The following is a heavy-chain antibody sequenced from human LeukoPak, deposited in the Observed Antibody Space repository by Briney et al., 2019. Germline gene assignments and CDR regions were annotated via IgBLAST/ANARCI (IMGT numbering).Heavy chain of an antibody. V-gene: IGHV4-34*01. J-gene: IGHJ4*02. CDR2: INHSGST. CDR3: ARRTVVVPAAVRGFDY. D-gene: IGHD2-2*01. Sequence: SETLSLTCAVYGGSFSGYYWSWIRQPPGKGLEWIGEINHSGSTYYNPSLKSRVTISVDTSKNQFSLKLSSVTAADTAVYYRARRTVVVPAAVRGFDYWDQGTLVTVSS. CDR1: GGSFSGYY.